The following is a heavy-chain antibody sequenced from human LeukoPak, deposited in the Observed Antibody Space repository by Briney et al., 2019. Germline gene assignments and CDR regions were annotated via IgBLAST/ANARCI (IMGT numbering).Heavy chain of an antibody. CDR2: IYPGDSDT. J-gene: IGHJ4*02. Sequence: GESLKISCKGSGYTFHSYWIAWVRQMPGKGLEWMGIIYPGDSDTRYSPSFQGQVTISADKSIRTAYLQWSSLKASDTAMYYSARHTGYCSGGRCYGDFWGQGTLVTVSS. V-gene: IGHV5-51*01. CDR1: GYTFHSYW. D-gene: IGHD2-15*01. CDR3: ARHTGYCSGGRCYGDF.